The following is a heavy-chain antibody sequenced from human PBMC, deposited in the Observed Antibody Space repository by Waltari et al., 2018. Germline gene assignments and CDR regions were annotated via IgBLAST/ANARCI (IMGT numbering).Heavy chain of an antibody. Sequence: QLQLQEPGPGLVKPSETLSLTCTVSGGSISSNNYYWGWIRQPPGKGLEWIGTIYYRGSTYYNPSLKIRVTLAVDTSTNQFSLRLSSVTAADPAVYVCARRVNRDIGYAPASGGFDYWGQGTLVTVSS. CDR1: GGSISSNNYY. D-gene: IGHD5-12*01. J-gene: IGHJ4*02. CDR2: IYYRGST. CDR3: ARRVNRDIGYAPASGGFDY. V-gene: IGHV4-39*01.